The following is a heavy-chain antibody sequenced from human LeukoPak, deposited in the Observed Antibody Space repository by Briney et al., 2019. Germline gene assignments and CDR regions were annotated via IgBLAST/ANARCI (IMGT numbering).Heavy chain of an antibody. CDR1: GYSISSGYY. D-gene: IGHD6-13*01. V-gene: IGHV4-38-2*02. Sequence: PSETLSLTCTVSGYSISSGYYWGWIRQPPGKGLEWIGSIYHSGSTYYNPSLKSRVTISVDTSKNQFSLRLSSVTAADTAIYYCARDPEGGPSSWIPGWFDPWGQGTLVTVSS. J-gene: IGHJ5*02. CDR2: IYHSGST. CDR3: ARDPEGGPSSWIPGWFDP.